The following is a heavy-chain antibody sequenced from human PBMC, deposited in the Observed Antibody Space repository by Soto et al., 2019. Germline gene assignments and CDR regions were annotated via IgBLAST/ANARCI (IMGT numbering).Heavy chain of an antibody. CDR2: ISYSGST. D-gene: IGHD2-2*01. V-gene: IGHV4-59*01. CDR3: ARVQSTSWGYYYAVDV. Sequence: QVQLQESGPGLVKPSETLSLTCRISGGSISSYYWNWIRQAPGKGLEGIGFISYSGSTNYNPALTRRVTISVDTSKDQISLMLNSVTAADTAVYYCARVQSTSWGYYYAVDVWGQGTTVTVSS. J-gene: IGHJ6*01. CDR1: GGSISSYY.